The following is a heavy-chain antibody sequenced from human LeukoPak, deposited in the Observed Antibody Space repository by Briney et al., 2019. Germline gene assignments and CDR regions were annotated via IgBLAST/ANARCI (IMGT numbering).Heavy chain of an antibody. CDR3: ALGYCGGGSCYAREYFQH. CDR2: IYYSGTT. V-gene: IGHV4-31*03. D-gene: IGHD2-15*01. Sequence: SQTLSLTCTVSGGSISSGGYYWSWIRQHPGKGLEWIGYIYYSGTTYYNPSLKSRVTISVDTSKNQFSLRLSSVTAADTAVYYCALGYCGGGSCYAREYFQHWGQGTLVTVSS. J-gene: IGHJ1*01. CDR1: GGSISSGGYY.